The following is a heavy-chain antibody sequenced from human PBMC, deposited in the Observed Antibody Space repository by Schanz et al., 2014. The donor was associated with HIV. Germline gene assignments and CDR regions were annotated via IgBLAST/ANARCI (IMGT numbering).Heavy chain of an antibody. CDR3: ARGPFPGYSTSEFYYYSGLDV. CDR2: INHGGYT. V-gene: IGHV4-34*01. D-gene: IGHD6-13*01. CDR1: GGSFSGYS. Sequence: QVQLQQWGAGLLKPSQTLSLTCAVYGGSFSGYSWTWIRQPPGKGLEWIGEINHGGYTNYNPSLKGRVSKSVDTSKNRFSWKLTSVTAADTAVYYCARGPFPGYSTSEFYYYSGLDVWGLGTPVTVSS. J-gene: IGHJ6*02.